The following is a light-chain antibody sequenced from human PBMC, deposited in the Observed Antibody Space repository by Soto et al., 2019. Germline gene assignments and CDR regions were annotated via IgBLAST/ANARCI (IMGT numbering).Light chain of an antibody. CDR1: SSNIGGNS. V-gene: IGLV1-44*01. J-gene: IGLJ2*01. Sequence: QSVLTQPPSASGTPGQRVTISCSGSSSNIGGNSVNWYQHLPGTAPKILMYSDDERPSGVPDRFSGSKSGTSASLAISGLQSEDEADYYCAAWDDNLNGPVFGGGTQLT. CDR2: SDD. CDR3: AAWDDNLNGPV.